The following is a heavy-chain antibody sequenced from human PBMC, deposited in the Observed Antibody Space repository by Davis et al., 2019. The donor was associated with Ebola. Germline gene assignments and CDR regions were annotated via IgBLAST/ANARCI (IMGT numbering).Heavy chain of an antibody. J-gene: IGHJ4*02. D-gene: IGHD1-1*01. Sequence: GGSLRLSCAASGFTFSSSGMHWVRQSPGKGLEWVAVISYDGSNKYYADSVKGRFTISRDNAKNSLYLQMNSLRAEDTAVYYCARDLFRGVHYFDYWGQGTLVTVSS. CDR1: GFTFSSSG. CDR3: ARDLFRGVHYFDY. V-gene: IGHV3-30*03. CDR2: ISYDGSNK.